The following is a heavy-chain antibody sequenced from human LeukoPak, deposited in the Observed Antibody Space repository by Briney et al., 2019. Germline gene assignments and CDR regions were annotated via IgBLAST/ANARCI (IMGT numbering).Heavy chain of an antibody. V-gene: IGHV3-23*01. CDR3: AYRFLPQRGRDY. CDR2: ISGSGGST. Sequence: GGSLRLSCAASGFTFSSYAMSWVRQAPGKGLEWVSAISGSGGSTYYADSVKGRFTISRDNSKNTLYLQMNSLRAEDTAVYYCAYRFLPQRGRDYWGQGTLVTVSS. D-gene: IGHD3-3*01. J-gene: IGHJ4*02. CDR1: GFTFSSYA.